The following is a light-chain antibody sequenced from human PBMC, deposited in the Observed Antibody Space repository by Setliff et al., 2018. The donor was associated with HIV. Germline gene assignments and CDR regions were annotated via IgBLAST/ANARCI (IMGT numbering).Light chain of an antibody. CDR2: DVS. CDR1: SSDVGYYNF. CDR3: SSYTSSNTI. Sequence: QSALTQPASVSGSLGQSITISCTRTSSDVGYYNFVSWYQQHPGKAPKLMIFDVSNRPSGVSNRFSGSKSGNTASLTISGLQAEDEADYYCSSYTSSNTIFETGTKV. J-gene: IGLJ1*01. V-gene: IGLV2-14*03.